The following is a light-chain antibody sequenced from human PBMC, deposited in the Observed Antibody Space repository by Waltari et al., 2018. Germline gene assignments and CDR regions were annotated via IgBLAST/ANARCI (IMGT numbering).Light chain of an antibody. CDR1: QGISTS. CDR2: FAS. Sequence: DIQLTQSPSFLSASVGDTVTITCRASQGISTSLAWYLQKPGKAPKLLMYFASSLQGGVPPRFSGSGSGTEFTLTIRSLQPEDFATYYCQQLNNYPVTFGQGTRLDIK. CDR3: QQLNNYPVT. V-gene: IGKV1-9*01. J-gene: IGKJ5*01.